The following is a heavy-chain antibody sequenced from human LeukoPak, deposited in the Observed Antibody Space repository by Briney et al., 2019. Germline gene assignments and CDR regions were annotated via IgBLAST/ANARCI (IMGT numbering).Heavy chain of an antibody. J-gene: IGHJ6*02. CDR1: GYTFTSYG. V-gene: IGHV1-8*02. Sequence: GASVKVSCKASGYTFTSYGISWVRQATGQGLEWMGWMNPNSGNTGYAQKFQGRVTMTRNTSISTAYMELSSLRSEDTAVYYCARDLSGTGYSSSWLYYYYYGMDVWGQGTTVTVSS. CDR3: ARDLSGTGYSSSWLYYYYYGMDV. CDR2: MNPNSGNT. D-gene: IGHD6-13*01.